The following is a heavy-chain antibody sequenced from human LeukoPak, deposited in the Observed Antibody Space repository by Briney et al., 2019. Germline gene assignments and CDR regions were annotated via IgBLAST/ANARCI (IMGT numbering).Heavy chain of an antibody. CDR3: ARVVTIFGVVPDY. D-gene: IGHD3-3*01. CDR1: GYTFTGYY. J-gene: IGHJ4*02. CDR2: INPNSGGT. Sequence: ASVKVSCKASGYTFTGYYMHWVRQAPGQGLEWMGWINPNSGGTNYAQRFQGRVTMTRDTSISTAYMELSRLRSDDTAVYYCARVVTIFGVVPDYWGLGTLVTVSS. V-gene: IGHV1-2*02.